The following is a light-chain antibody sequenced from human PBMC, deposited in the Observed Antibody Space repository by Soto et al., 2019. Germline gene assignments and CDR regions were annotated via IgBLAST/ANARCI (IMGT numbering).Light chain of an antibody. CDR1: QSVSSSH. J-gene: IGKJ1*01. CDR3: QQYETSSWT. V-gene: IGKV3-20*01. CDR2: DTS. Sequence: EIVLTQSPGTLSLSPGERATLSCRASQSVSSSHLGWYQQKPGQAPRLLIYDTSSRATGIPERFSGSGSGTDFTLTIRILEPEDFAVYYCQQYETSSWTFGQGSKVEMK.